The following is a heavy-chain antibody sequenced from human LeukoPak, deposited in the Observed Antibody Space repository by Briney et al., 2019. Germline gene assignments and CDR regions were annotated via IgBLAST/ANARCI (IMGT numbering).Heavy chain of an antibody. D-gene: IGHD6-13*01. J-gene: IGHJ4*02. V-gene: IGHV4-59*01. Sequence: PSETLSLTCTVSGGSISSYYWSWIRQPPGKGLEWIGYIYYSVNTNYNPSLKSRVTISVDTSKNQFSLKLSSVTAADTAVYYCARGGIAAAGTDYWGQGTLVTVSS. CDR2: IYYSVNT. CDR1: GGSISSYY. CDR3: ARGGIAAAGTDY.